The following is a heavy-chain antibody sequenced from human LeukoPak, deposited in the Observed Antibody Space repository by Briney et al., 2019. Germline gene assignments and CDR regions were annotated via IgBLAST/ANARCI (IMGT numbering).Heavy chain of an antibody. CDR3: ARGTVTMVDY. Sequence: GGSLRLSCAISGFTVSSNYMSWVRQAPGKGLEWVSVIYSGGSTYYADSAKGRFTISRDNSKNTLFLQMNSLRAGDTAVYYCARGTVTMVDYWGQGTLVTVSS. J-gene: IGHJ4*02. CDR2: IYSGGST. CDR1: GFTVSSNY. D-gene: IGHD3-10*01. V-gene: IGHV3-66*01.